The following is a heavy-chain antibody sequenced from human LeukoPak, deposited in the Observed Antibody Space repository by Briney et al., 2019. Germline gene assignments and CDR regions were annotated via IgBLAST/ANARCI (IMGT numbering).Heavy chain of an antibody. V-gene: IGHV4-59*08. D-gene: IGHD1-7*01. CDR1: GGSINSYY. Sequence: SETLSLTCTVSGGSINSYYWSWIRQPPGKGLEWIGYIYYSGSTNYNPFLKSRVTISVDTSKNQFSLKLSSVTAADTAVYYCARHETGTHDYWGQGTLVTVSS. CDR3: ARHETGTHDY. CDR2: IYYSGST. J-gene: IGHJ4*02.